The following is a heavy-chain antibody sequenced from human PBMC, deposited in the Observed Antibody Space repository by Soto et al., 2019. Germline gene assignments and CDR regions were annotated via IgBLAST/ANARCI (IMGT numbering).Heavy chain of an antibody. J-gene: IGHJ6*02. CDR1: GGSISSGGYS. D-gene: IGHD3-10*01. Sequence: SETLSLTCAVSGGSISSGGYSWSWIRQPPGKGLEWIGYIYYSGSTYYNPSLKSRVTISVDTSKNQFSLKLSSVTAADTAVYYCSWTIWGGYYGMDFWGQGTTVTVSS. CDR2: IYYSGST. V-gene: IGHV4-30-2*05. CDR3: SWTIWGGYYGMDF.